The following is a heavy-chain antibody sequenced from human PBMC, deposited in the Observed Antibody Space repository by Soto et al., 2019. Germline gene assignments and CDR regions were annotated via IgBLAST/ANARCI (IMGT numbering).Heavy chain of an antibody. CDR3: AKWASYSYGHFDY. D-gene: IGHD5-18*01. CDR2: ISSDGSNK. J-gene: IGHJ4*02. V-gene: IGHV3-30*18. Sequence: GGSLRLSCAASGCTFSNYGMHWVRQAPGKGLEWVAVISSDGSNKYYGDSVKGRVTISRDNSKNTLYLQMNSLRTEDTAVYYCAKWASYSYGHFDYWGQGTLVTVSS. CDR1: GCTFSNYG.